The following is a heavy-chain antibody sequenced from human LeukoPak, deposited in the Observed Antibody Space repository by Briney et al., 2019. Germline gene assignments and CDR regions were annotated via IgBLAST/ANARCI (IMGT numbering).Heavy chain of an antibody. CDR3: ARTVTTTYYFDD. Sequence: PSETLSLTCAVSGGSISSNNWWSWVRQPPGKGLEWIGEIYHSGSTSYNPSLMSRVTISIDKSKDQFSLRLSSVTAADTAVYYCARTVTTTYYFDDWGPGTLVSVSS. CDR1: GGSISSNNW. CDR2: IYHSGST. D-gene: IGHD4-11*01. J-gene: IGHJ4*02. V-gene: IGHV4-4*02.